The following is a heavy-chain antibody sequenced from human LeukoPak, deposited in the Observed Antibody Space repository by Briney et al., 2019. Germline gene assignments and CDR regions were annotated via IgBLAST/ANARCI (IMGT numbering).Heavy chain of an antibody. Sequence: GGSLRLSCAASGFTFSSYGMSWVRQAPGKGLEWVAFIRYDGSNKYYADSVKGRFTISRDNSKNTLYLQMNSLRAEDTAVYYCAKDAVRPFYYYYYMDVWGKGTTVTISS. V-gene: IGHV3-30*02. CDR1: GFTFSSYG. J-gene: IGHJ6*03. CDR3: AKDAVRPFYYYYYMDV. D-gene: IGHD3-3*02. CDR2: IRYDGSNK.